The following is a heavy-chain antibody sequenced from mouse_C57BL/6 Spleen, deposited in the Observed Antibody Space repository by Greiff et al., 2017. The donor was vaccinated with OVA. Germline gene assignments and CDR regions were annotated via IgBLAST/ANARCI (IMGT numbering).Heavy chain of an antibody. CDR2: ILPGSGST. J-gene: IGHJ1*03. Sequence: VQLQQSGAELMKPGASVKLSCKATGYTFTGYWIEWVKQRPGHGLEWIGEILPGSGSTNYNEKFKGKATFTADTSSNTAYMQLSSLTTEDSAICYCAGGRYYYGSSCGWYFDVWGTGTTVTVSS. CDR3: AGGRYYYGSSCGWYFDV. V-gene: IGHV1-9*01. CDR1: GYTFTGYW. D-gene: IGHD1-1*01.